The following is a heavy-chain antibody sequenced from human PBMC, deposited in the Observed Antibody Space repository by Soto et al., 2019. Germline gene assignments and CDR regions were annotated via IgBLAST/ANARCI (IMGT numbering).Heavy chain of an antibody. D-gene: IGHD6-13*01. J-gene: IGHJ4*02. V-gene: IGHV4-39*01. CDR2: IYYSGDT. Sequence: NPSETLSLTCTVSGGSIGSSNYYWAWVRQPPGKGLEWIANIYYSGDTYSHPSLRSRLTVSVDTSKNQFSLKLTSLTAADTAMYYCASLQVPGNFDYWGQGTLVTVSS. CDR3: ASLQVPGNFDY. CDR1: GGSIGSSNYY.